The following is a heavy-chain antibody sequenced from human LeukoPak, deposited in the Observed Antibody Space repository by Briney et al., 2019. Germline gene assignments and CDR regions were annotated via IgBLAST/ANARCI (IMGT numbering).Heavy chain of an antibody. CDR3: AANHITMVRGVASPDYYGIDV. V-gene: IGHV1-3*01. J-gene: IGHJ6*04. CDR2: INAGNGNT. Sequence: SAKLSCKLSGYTLTSYAMHWVRQAPGQRLEWIGSINAGNGNTKYSQKFQGRVTITRDTSASTAYMELSSLRSEDTAVYYCAANHITMVRGVASPDYYGIDVWGKGTTVTVSS. CDR1: GYTLTSYA. D-gene: IGHD3-10*01.